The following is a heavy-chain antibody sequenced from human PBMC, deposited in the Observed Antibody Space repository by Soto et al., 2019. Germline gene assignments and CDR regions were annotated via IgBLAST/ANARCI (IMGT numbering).Heavy chain of an antibody. V-gene: IGHV3-23*01. D-gene: IGHD2-15*01. J-gene: IGHJ4*02. Sequence: EVQLLESGGGLVQPGGSLRLSCAASGFTFRSDGMSWVRQAPGKGLEWVSGISGSGGYTYYADSVKGWFTISRDNSKNTLYLQMNSLRAEDTALYYCAKESGGIGGAFDYWGQGTLVTVSS. CDR1: GFTFRSDG. CDR3: AKESGGIGGAFDY. CDR2: ISGSGGYT.